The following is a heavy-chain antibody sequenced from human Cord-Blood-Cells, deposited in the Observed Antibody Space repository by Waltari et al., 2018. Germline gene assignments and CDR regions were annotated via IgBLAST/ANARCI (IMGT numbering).Heavy chain of an antibody. D-gene: IGHD6-13*01. CDR2: INAGNGNT. Sequence: QVQLVPSGAEVKKPGALVKVSCKASGYTCTSYAMHWVRQAPGQRLEWMGWINAGNGNTKYSQKFQGRVTITRDTSASTAYMELSSLRSEDTAVYYCARGYSSSWFDYWGQGTLVTVSS. CDR3: ARGYSSSWFDY. J-gene: IGHJ4*02. V-gene: IGHV1-3*01. CDR1: GYTCTSYA.